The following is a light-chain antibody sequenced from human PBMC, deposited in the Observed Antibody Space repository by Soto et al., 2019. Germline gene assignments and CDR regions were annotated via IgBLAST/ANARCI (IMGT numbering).Light chain of an antibody. CDR1: SSDIGAYNY. V-gene: IGLV2-14*03. Sequence: QSALTQPASVSGSPGQSITISCTGTSSDIGAYNYVSWYQHHPGKAPKFMIYDVSNRPSGVSNRFSGSKSGNTASLTISGLQAEDEAAYYCNSYTNSTTLVFGGGTKLTVL. CDR2: DVS. CDR3: NSYTNSTTLV. J-gene: IGLJ2*01.